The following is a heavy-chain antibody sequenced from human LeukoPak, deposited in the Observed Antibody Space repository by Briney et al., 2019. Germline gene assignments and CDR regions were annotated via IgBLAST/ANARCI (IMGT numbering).Heavy chain of an antibody. Sequence: GESLKISCKGSGYSFTNYWITWVHQMPGKGLEWMGRIDPSDSYTNYSPSFQGHVTISADKSISTAYLQWGSLRASDTAMYYCARSTYYESSGYSTSDYWGQGTLVTVSS. J-gene: IGHJ4*02. V-gene: IGHV5-10-1*01. CDR2: IDPSDSYT. CDR3: ARSTYYESSGYSTSDY. D-gene: IGHD3-22*01. CDR1: GYSFTNYW.